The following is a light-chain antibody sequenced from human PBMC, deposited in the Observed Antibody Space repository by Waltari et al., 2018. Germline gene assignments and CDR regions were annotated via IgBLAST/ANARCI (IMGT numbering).Light chain of an antibody. CDR2: WAS. J-gene: IGKJ2*01. V-gene: IGKV4-1*01. Sequence: DIVMTQSPESLAVSLGERATINCKYSQSVLYSSNNKNYLAWYQQKPGQPPKLLIYWASTRESGVPDRFSGSGSGTDFTLTISSLQAGDVAVYYCQQYYGTPPYTFGQGTKLEIK. CDR1: QSVLYSSNNKNY. CDR3: QQYYGTPPYT.